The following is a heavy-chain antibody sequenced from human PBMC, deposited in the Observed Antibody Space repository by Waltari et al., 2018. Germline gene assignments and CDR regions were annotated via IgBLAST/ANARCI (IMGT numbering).Heavy chain of an antibody. CDR3: ARDGRGLSGRRDGYNSDYYYYGMDV. CDR2: IIPIFGTA. J-gene: IGHJ6*02. D-gene: IGHD5-12*01. V-gene: IGHV1-69*12. Sequence: QVQLVQSGAEVKKPGSSVKVSCKASGGTFSSYAISWVRQAPGQGLEWMGGIIPIFGTANYAQKFQGRVTITADESTSTAYRELSSLRSEDTAVYYCARDGRGLSGRRDGYNSDYYYYGMDVWGQGTTVTVSS. CDR1: GGTFSSYA.